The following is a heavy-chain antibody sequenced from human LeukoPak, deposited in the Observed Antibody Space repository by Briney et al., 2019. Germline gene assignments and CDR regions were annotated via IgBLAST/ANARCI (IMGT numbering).Heavy chain of an antibody. J-gene: IGHJ4*02. CDR2: ISGSGGST. CDR1: GFAFSSYA. Sequence: GGSLRLSCAASGFAFSSYAMSWVRQAPGKGLEWVSAISGSGGSTYYADSVKGRFTISRDNSKNTLYLQMNSLRAEDTAVYYCANLYSRARGDYWGQGTLVTVSS. D-gene: IGHD6-13*01. V-gene: IGHV3-23*01. CDR3: ANLYSRARGDY.